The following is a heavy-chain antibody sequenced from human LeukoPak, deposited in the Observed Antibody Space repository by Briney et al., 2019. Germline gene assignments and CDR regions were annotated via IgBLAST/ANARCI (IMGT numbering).Heavy chain of an antibody. CDR2: ISSSSSYI. V-gene: IGHV3-21*01. D-gene: IGHD6-13*01. CDR1: GFTFSSYG. Sequence: GGSLRLSCVASGFTFSSYGMNWVRQAPGKGLEWVSFISSSSSYIYYADSVKGRFTISRDNAKNSLYLQMNSLRAEDAAVYYCARIMTQQMVFDYWGQGTLVTVSS. J-gene: IGHJ4*02. CDR3: ARIMTQQMVFDY.